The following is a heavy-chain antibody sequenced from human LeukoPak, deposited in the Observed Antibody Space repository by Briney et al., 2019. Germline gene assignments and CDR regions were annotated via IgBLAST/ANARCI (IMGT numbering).Heavy chain of an antibody. V-gene: IGHV3-66*01. D-gene: IGHD3-10*02. J-gene: IGHJ6*04. CDR1: GFTFSSNY. CDR2: IYSGGSI. CDR3: AELGITMIGGV. Sequence: GGSLRLSCAASGFTFSSNYMSWVRQAPGKGLEWVSVIYSGGSIYYADSVKGRFTISRDNSKNTLYLQVNSLRAEDTAVYYCAELGITMIGGVWGKGTTVTISS.